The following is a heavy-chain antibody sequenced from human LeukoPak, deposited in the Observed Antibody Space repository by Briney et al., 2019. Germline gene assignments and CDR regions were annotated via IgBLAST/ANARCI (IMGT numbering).Heavy chain of an antibody. D-gene: IGHD2-2*01. CDR1: GGTLSSYA. J-gene: IGHJ5*02. CDR2: IIPIFGTA. V-gene: IGHV1-69*06. CDR3: ARDLGLASDQLLTRAFHL. Sequence: SVKVSCKASGGTLSSYAISWVRQAPGQGLEWMGGIIPIFGTANYAQKFQGRVTITADKSTSTAYMELSSLRSEDTAVYYCARDLGLASDQLLTRAFHLWGQGTLVTVSS.